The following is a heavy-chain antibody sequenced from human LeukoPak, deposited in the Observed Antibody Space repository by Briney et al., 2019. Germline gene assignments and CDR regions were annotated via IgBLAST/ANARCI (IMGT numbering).Heavy chain of an antibody. Sequence: SETLSLTCTVSGGSISSGSYYWSWFRQPAEKGLEWIGRIYTSGSTYYNPSLKSRVTISADKSKNQFSLKLSSVTAADTAVYYCARMRLDMVRGVIRPFDYWGQGTLVTVSS. CDR1: GGSISSGSYY. J-gene: IGHJ4*02. D-gene: IGHD3-10*01. CDR3: ARMRLDMVRGVIRPFDY. V-gene: IGHV4-61*02. CDR2: IYTSGST.